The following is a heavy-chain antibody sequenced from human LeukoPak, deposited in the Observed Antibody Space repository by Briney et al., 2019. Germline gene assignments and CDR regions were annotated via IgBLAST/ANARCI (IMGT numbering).Heavy chain of an antibody. CDR2: ISAYNGNT. CDR3: ARVLLWFGNPRYMDV. V-gene: IGHV1-18*01. CDR1: GYTFTSYG. Sequence: ASAKVSCKASGYTFTSYGISWVRQAPGQGLEWMGWISAYNGNTNYAQKLQGRVTMTTDTSTSTAYMELRSLRSDDTAVYYCARVLLWFGNPRYMDVWGKGTTVTVSS. D-gene: IGHD3-10*01. J-gene: IGHJ6*03.